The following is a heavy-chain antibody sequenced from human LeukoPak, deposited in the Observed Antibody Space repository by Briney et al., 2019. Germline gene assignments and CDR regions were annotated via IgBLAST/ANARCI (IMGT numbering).Heavy chain of an antibody. CDR1: GGTFSSYA. D-gene: IGHD2-2*01. CDR2: IITIFGTA. Sequence: GASVKLSCKASGGTFSSYAISWVRQAPGQGLEWMGMIITIFGTANYAQKFQGRVTITADKATSTAYMELSSLRSEDTAVYYCARDGFGYCSSTSCPKRDYWGQGTLVTVSS. CDR3: ARDGFGYCSSTSCPKRDY. V-gene: IGHV1-69*06. J-gene: IGHJ4*02.